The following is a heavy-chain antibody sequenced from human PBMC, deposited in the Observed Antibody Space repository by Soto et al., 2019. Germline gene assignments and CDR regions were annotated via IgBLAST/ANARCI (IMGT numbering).Heavy chain of an antibody. CDR3: ARAATISPDWXDP. CDR1: GFTVSSNY. J-gene: IGHJ5*02. V-gene: IGHV3-66*01. Sequence: GGSLRLSCAASGFTVSSNYISWVRQAPGKGLEWVSVIYSGGSTYYADSVKGRFTISRDNSKNTLYLQMNSPRAEDTAVYYCARAATISPDWXDPWGQGTLVTVSS. D-gene: IGHD5-12*01. CDR2: IYSGGST.